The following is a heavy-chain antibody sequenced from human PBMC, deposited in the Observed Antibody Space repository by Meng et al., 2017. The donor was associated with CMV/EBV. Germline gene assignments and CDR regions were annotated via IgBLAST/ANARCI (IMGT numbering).Heavy chain of an antibody. CDR3: AADILRITAGDY. J-gene: IGHJ4*02. CDR1: GYPFTAYY. V-gene: IGHV1-2*02. CDR2: INPRTGGT. D-gene: IGHD3-16*01. Sequence: ASVKVSCKASGYPFTAYYMHWVRQAPGQGLEWMGDINPRTGGTDLAQRFQGSVTLTRDTSITTAYMEVRNLRSDDTAVYYCAADILRITAGDYWGQGTLVTVSS.